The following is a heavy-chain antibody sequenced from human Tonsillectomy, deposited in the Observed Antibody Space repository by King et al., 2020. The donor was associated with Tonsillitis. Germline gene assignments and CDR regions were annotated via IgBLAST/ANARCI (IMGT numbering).Heavy chain of an antibody. CDR1: GYTFTSYD. CDR2: MNPNSGNT. D-gene: IGHD6-13*01. CDR3: ARKGARAIAADEKTIFYYYMDV. Sequence: QLVQSGAEVKKPGASVTVSCKASGYTFTSYDINWVRQASGQGLEWMGWMNPNSGNTGYAQKFQGRVTMTRDTSISTVYMELSSLRSEDTAVYYCARKGARAIAADEKTIFYYYMDVWGKGTTVTVSS. J-gene: IGHJ6*03. V-gene: IGHV1-8*01.